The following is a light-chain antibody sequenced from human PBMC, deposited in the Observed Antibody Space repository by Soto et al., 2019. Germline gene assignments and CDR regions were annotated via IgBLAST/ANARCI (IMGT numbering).Light chain of an antibody. CDR1: TSNIGSNN. J-gene: IGLJ3*02. CDR3: AAWDDSLRGVM. Sequence: QLVLAQPPSVSGTPGQRLTISCSGGTSNIGSNNVYWYQQLPGAAPKLLIYTNNQRPSGVPERFSGSRSGTSASLAISDLRSEDEGDYFGAAWDDSLRGVMFGGGTKLTVL. V-gene: IGLV1-47*02. CDR2: TNN.